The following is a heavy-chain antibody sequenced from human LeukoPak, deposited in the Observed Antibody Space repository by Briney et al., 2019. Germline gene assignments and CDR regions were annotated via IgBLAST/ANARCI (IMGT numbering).Heavy chain of an antibody. Sequence: SETLSLTCTVSGESTSGFYWNWIRQPPGKGLEWIGYIYYSGSTNYNPSLKSRVTMSVDTSKNQFSLKLSSVTAADTAVYYCANYSGSYGGFDYRGQGTLVTVSS. CDR1: GESTSGFY. J-gene: IGHJ4*02. CDR2: IYYSGST. V-gene: IGHV4-59*12. D-gene: IGHD1-26*01. CDR3: ANYSGSYGGFDY.